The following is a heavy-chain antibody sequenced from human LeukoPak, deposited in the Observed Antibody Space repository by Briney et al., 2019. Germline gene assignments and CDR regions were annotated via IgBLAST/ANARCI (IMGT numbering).Heavy chain of an antibody. CDR2: ISGSGGST. CDR1: GFTFSRYA. D-gene: IGHD3-10*01. CDR3: AKGLNYYGSGSPHPYYFDY. V-gene: IGHV3-23*01. J-gene: IGHJ4*02. Sequence: GGSLRLSCAASGFTFSRYAMSWVRQAPGKGLEWVSAISGSGGSTYYADSVKGRFTISRDNSKNTLYLQMNSLRAEDTAVYYCAKGLNYYGSGSPHPYYFDYWGQGTLVTVSS.